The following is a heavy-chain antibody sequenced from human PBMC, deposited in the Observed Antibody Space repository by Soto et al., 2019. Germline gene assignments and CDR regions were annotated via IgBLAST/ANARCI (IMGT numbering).Heavy chain of an antibody. CDR1: GGTFSSYT. CDR3: ARVGIAARPSDY. J-gene: IGHJ4*02. D-gene: IGHD6-6*01. CDR2: IIPILGIA. V-gene: IGHV1-69*02. Sequence: QVQLVQSGAEVKKPGSSVKVSCKASGGTFSSYTISWVRQAPGQGLEWMGRIIPILGIANYAQKFQGRVTITADKSTSTAYMELSSQRSEDTAVYYCARVGIAARPSDYWGQGTLVTVSS.